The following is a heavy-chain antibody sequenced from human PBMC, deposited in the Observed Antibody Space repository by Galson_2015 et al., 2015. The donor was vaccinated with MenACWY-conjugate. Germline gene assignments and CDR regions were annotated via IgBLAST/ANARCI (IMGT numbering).Heavy chain of an antibody. J-gene: IGHJ3*01. V-gene: IGHV3-74*01. CDR3: ARATAGIWEQAPFDL. D-gene: IGHD1-26*01. Sequence: SLRLSCAASGFTFTPYWMHWVRQAPGKGLVWVARINGDGTTTNYADSVRGRFIITRDNAKNTLFLHINSLTGEDTALYFCARATAGIWEQAPFDLWGQGTMVTVSS. CDR2: INGDGTTT. CDR1: GFTFTPYW.